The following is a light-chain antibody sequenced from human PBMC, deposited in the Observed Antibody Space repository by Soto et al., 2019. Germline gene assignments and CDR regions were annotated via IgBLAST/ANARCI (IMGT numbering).Light chain of an antibody. CDR1: SSDVGIYNY. V-gene: IGLV2-14*01. J-gene: IGLJ1*01. CDR2: EVT. CDR3: SSYTTSSTRV. Sequence: QSALTQPASVSGSPGQSIAISCTGSSSDVGIYNYVSWYQQHPGKVPKLIIYEVTNRPSGVSNRFSGSKSGNTASLTISGLQAEDGADYYCSSYTTSSTRVFGTGPKLTVL.